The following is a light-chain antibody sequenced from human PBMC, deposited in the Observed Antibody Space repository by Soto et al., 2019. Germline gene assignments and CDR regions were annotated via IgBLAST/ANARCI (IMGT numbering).Light chain of an antibody. CDR1: QSVLYSSNNKNY. V-gene: IGKV4-1*01. Sequence: DIVMTQSPDSLAVSLGERATINCKSSQSVLYSSNNKNYLAWYQQKPGQPPKLLIYWASTRESGVPDRFSGSGSGTDFTLTISSLQAEDVAVYYCQQYKDWRTFGQGTNVEIK. CDR2: WAS. J-gene: IGKJ1*01. CDR3: QQYKDWRT.